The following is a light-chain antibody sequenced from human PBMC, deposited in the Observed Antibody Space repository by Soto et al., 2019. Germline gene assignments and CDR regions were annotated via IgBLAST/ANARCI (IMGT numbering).Light chain of an antibody. V-gene: IGLV1-51*01. CDR2: DNS. CDR1: SSNIGNNY. CDR3: GTWDSSQSAVV. Sequence: QSVLTQPPSVSEAPGQKVTISCSGNSSNIGNNYVSCYQQLPGTAPKLLIYDNSKRPSGIHDRFSGSKSGTSATLGITGLQNGDEADYYCGTWDSSQSAVVFGGGTKLTVL. J-gene: IGLJ2*01.